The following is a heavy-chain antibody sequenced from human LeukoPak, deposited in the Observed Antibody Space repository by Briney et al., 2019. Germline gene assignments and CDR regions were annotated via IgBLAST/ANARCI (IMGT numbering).Heavy chain of an antibody. Sequence: SETLSLTCTVSGGSISSSSYYWGWIRQPPGKGLEWIGSIYYSGSTYYNPSLKSRVTISVDTSKNQFSLKLSSVTAADTAVYYCAMDYDYVWGSYSSYYFDYWGQGTLVTVSS. V-gene: IGHV4-39*01. J-gene: IGHJ4*02. CDR1: GGSISSSSYY. CDR3: AMDYDYVWGSYSSYYFDY. D-gene: IGHD3-16*02. CDR2: IYYSGST.